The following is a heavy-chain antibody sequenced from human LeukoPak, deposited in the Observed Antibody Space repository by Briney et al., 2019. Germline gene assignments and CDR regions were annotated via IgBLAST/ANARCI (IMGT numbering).Heavy chain of an antibody. J-gene: IGHJ4*02. CDR3: ARGRLLWFGELLYFDY. CDR1: GGSISSSSYY. Sequence: SETLSLTCTVSGGSISSSSYYWGWIRQPPGKGLEWIGSIYYSGSTYHNPSLKSRVTISVDTSKNQFSLKLSSVTAADTAVYYCARGRLLWFGELLYFDYWGQGTLVTVSS. D-gene: IGHD3-10*01. V-gene: IGHV4-39*01. CDR2: IYYSGST.